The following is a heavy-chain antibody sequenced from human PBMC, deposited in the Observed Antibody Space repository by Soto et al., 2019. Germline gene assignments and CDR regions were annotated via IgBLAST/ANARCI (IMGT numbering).Heavy chain of an antibody. D-gene: IGHD4-17*01. CDR2: IYYSGST. CDR3: ARVPRPDYGDYLFDY. V-gene: IGHV4-39*01. Sequence: PSETLSLTCTVSGGSISSSSYYWGWIRQPPGKGLEWIGSIYYSGSTYYNPSLKSRVTISVDTSKNQFSLKLSSVTAADTAVYYCARVPRPDYGDYLFDYWGQGTLVTVS. CDR1: GGSISSSSYY. J-gene: IGHJ4*02.